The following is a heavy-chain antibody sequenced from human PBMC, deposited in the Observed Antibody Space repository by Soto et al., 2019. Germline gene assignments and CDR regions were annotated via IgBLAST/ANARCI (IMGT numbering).Heavy chain of an antibody. D-gene: IGHD3-16*01. Sequence: QITLKESGPTLVKPTQTLTLTCTDSGFSLRTTGVGVGWIRQPPGKALEWLGIFYWDDDKRYSPSLKNRLTLTNDITKSQVVLTLTHIDPVDTATYYDAHTWGLPFDYWGQGTLVIVS. CDR1: GFSLRTTGVG. J-gene: IGHJ4*02. CDR3: AHTWGLPFDY. V-gene: IGHV2-5*02. CDR2: FYWDDDK.